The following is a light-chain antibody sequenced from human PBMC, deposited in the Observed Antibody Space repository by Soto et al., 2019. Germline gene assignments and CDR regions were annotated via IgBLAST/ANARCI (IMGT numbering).Light chain of an antibody. V-gene: IGLV2-14*01. CDR2: DVS. CDR1: SNDNGSYNY. J-gene: IGLJ1*01. CDR3: SSYTSSTTYV. Sequence: QSALTQPASVSVSPGQWITISCTGTSNDNGSYNYVSWYQQHPDKAPRLMIYDVSNRPSGVSNRFSGSKSGNTASLTISGLQAEDEADYYCSSYTSSTTYVFGTGTKVTVL.